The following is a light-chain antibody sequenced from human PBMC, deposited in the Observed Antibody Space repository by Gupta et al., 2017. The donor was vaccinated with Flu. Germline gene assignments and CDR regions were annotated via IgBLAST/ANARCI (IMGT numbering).Light chain of an antibody. CDR1: SSNIGAGFD. V-gene: IGLV1-40*01. Sequence: QSVLTQPPSVSGAPGQTVTISCTGSSSNIGAGFDVNWYQQLPGTAPKLLIYGNNNRPSGVSDRFSGSKSGTSASLAITRLQAEDEADFYCQSYDSSLSGSDVVFGGGTKLTVL. CDR3: QSYDSSLSGSDVV. CDR2: GNN. J-gene: IGLJ2*01.